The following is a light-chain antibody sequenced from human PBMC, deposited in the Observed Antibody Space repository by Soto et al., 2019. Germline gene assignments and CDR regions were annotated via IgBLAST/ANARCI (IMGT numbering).Light chain of an antibody. Sequence: AIRMTQSPSSFSASTGDRVTITCRASQGISSYLAWYQQKPGKAPKLLIYAASTLQSGVPSRFSGSGSGTDFTLTISCLQSEDFATYYCKQYYSYPYVTFGQGTKVDIK. V-gene: IGKV1-8*01. J-gene: IGKJ1*01. CDR1: QGISSY. CDR3: KQYYSYPYVT. CDR2: AAS.